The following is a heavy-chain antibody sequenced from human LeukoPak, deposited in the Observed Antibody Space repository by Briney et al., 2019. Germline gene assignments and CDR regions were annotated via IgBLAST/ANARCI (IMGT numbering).Heavy chain of an antibody. CDR1: GVSISSSY. V-gene: IGHV4-4*07. Sequence: SETLCLTCTVSGVSISSSYWSWIRQPAGKGLEWIGRIYSSGSTNYNPSLKSRVTMSVDTYKNHFSLKLSSVTAADTAVYYCARVSGYYYDSSGYSPLGAFDIWGQGTMVTVSS. CDR2: IYSSGST. CDR3: ARVSGYYYDSSGYSPLGAFDI. J-gene: IGHJ3*02. D-gene: IGHD3-22*01.